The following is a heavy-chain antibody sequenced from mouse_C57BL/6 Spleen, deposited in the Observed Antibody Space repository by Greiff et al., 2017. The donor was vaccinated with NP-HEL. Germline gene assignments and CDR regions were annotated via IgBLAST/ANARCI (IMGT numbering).Heavy chain of an antibody. D-gene: IGHD2-1*01. J-gene: IGHJ3*01. Sequence: EVKLVESGGGLVKPGGSLKLSCAASGFTFSSYAMSWVRQTPEKRLEWVATISDGGSYTYYPDNVKGRFTISRDNAKNNLYLQMSHLKSEDTAMYYCARDPFRGNYVAWFAYWGQGTLVTVSA. CDR2: ISDGGSYT. CDR3: ARDPFRGNYVAWFAY. CDR1: GFTFSSYA. V-gene: IGHV5-4*01.